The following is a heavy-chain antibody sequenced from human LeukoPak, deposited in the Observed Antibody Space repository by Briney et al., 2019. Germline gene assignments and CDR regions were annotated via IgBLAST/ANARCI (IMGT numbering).Heavy chain of an antibody. CDR2: ISYGGTNK. J-gene: IGHJ5*02. CDR3: AKDRDSDYGDGAFDP. V-gene: IGHV3-30*18. D-gene: IGHD4-17*01. CDR1: GFTFSTYG. Sequence: GGSLRLSCAASGFTFSTYGLHWVRQAPGKGLEWVAVISYGGTNKYYADSVKGRFTISRDNSKNTLYLQMNSLRAEDTAVYYCAKDRDSDYGDGAFDPWGQGTLVTVSS.